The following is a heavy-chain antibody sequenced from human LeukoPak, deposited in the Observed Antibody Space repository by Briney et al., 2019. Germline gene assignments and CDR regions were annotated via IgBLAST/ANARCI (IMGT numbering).Heavy chain of an antibody. Sequence: GASVKVSCKAPGGTFSSYAISWVRQAPGQGLEWMGGIIPIFGTANYAQKFQGRVTITADESTSTAYMELSSLRSEDTAVYYCARGETPTIFGVVITTYYYGMDVWGQGTTVTVSS. CDR3: ARGETPTIFGVVITTYYYGMDV. CDR1: GGTFSSYA. D-gene: IGHD3-3*01. V-gene: IGHV1-69*13. J-gene: IGHJ6*02. CDR2: IIPIFGTA.